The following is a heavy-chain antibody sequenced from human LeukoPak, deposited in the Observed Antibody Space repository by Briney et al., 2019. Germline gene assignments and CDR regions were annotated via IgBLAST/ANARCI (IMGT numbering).Heavy chain of an antibody. CDR1: GFTFSSYW. CDR3: ARVQLEPPLNYGMDV. Sequence: GGSLRLSCAASGFTFSSYWMSWVRQAPGKGLEWVAVIWYDGSNKYYADSVKGRFTISRDNSKNTLYLQMNSLRAEDTAVYYCARVQLEPPLNYGMDVWGQGTTVTVSS. D-gene: IGHD1-1*01. J-gene: IGHJ6*02. CDR2: IWYDGSNK. V-gene: IGHV3-33*08.